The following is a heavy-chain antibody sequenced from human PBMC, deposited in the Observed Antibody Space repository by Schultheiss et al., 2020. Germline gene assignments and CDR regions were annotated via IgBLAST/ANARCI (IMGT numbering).Heavy chain of an antibody. Sequence: SATLSLTCTVSGGSISSYYWGWIRQPPGKGLEWIGEINHSGSTNYNPSLKSRVTISVDTSKNQFSLKLSSVTAADTAVYYCARGRHFMDVWGQGTTVTVSS. CDR2: INHSGST. V-gene: IGHV4-34*01. J-gene: IGHJ6*02. D-gene: IGHD3-3*02. CDR1: GGSISSYY. CDR3: ARGRHFMDV.